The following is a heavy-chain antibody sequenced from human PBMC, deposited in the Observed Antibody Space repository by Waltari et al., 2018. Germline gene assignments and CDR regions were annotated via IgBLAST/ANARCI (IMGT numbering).Heavy chain of an antibody. CDR2: IYYSGST. D-gene: IGHD3-3*01. V-gene: IGHV4-30-4*08. Sequence: GSGPGLVKPSQTLSLTCTVSGGSISRGDYYWSWIRQPPGKGLEWIGYIYYSGSTYYNPSLKSRVTISVDTSKNQFSLKLSSVTAADTAVYYCARVPYDFWSGPPDADYWGQGTLVTVSS. CDR3: ARVPYDFWSGPPDADY. J-gene: IGHJ4*02. CDR1: GGSISRGDYY.